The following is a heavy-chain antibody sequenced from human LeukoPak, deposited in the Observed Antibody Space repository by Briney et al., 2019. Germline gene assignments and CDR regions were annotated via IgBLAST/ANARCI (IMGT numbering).Heavy chain of an antibody. CDR3: VKRAPDCGPPFED. CDR1: GSIFSSYA. CDR2: ISNSGRQT. J-gene: IGHJ4*02. D-gene: IGHD2-21*02. V-gene: IGHV3-23*01. Sequence: GGSLRLSCAASGSIFSSYAMSWVRQAPGKGAEWVSTISNSGRQTFYADSVKGRVTISRDNSKNMLYLQLNSLRAVDTALYYCVKRAPDCGPPFEDWGEGTLVTVSS.